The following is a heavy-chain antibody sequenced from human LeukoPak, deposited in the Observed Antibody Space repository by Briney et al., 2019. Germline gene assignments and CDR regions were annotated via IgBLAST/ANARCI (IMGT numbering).Heavy chain of an antibody. CDR1: GYTFTGYY. CDR2: INPNSGGT. Sequence: ASVKVSCKASGYTFTGYYTHWVRQAPGQGLEWMGWINPNSGGTNYAQKFQGRVTMTRDTSISTAYMEVSRLRSDDTAVYYCARDMDTSYAHDAFDIWGQGTMVTVSS. D-gene: IGHD5-18*01. CDR3: ARDMDTSYAHDAFDI. V-gene: IGHV1-2*02. J-gene: IGHJ3*02.